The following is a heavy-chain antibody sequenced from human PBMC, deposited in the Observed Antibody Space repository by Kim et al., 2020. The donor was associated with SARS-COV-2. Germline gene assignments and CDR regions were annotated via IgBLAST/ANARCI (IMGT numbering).Heavy chain of an antibody. CDR3: AKGRPEEAMVRGVWNAFDI. V-gene: IGHV3-30*18. CDR1: GFTFSSYG. J-gene: IGHJ3*02. CDR2: ISYDGSNK. Sequence: GSLRLSCAASGFTFSSYGMHWVRQAPGKGLEWVAVISYDGSNKYYADSVKGRFTISRDNSKNTLYLQMNSLRAEDTAVYYCAKGRPEEAMVRGVWNAFDIWGQGTMVTVSS. D-gene: IGHD3-10*01.